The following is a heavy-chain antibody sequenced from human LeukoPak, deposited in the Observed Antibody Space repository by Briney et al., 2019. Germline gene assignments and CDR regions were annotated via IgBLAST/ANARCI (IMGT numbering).Heavy chain of an antibody. D-gene: IGHD2-2*01. CDR2: ISSSSSYI. V-gene: IGHV3-21*04. Sequence: GGSLRLSCAASEFTFSTYSMNWVRQAPGKGLEWVSSISSSSSYIYYADSVKGRFTISRDNSKNTLYLQMNSLRAQDTAVYYCAKSAACSSTSCAMGDAFDIWGQGTMVTVSS. CDR3: AKSAACSSTSCAMGDAFDI. J-gene: IGHJ3*02. CDR1: EFTFSTYS.